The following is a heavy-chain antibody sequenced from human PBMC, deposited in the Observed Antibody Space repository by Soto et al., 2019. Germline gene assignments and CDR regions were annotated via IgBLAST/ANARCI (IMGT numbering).Heavy chain of an antibody. Sequence: QVQLVESGGGVVQPGRSLRLSCAASGFTFSSYAMHWVRQAPGKGLEWVAVISYDGSNKYYADSVKGRFTISRDNTKNTLYLQMNSLGAEDTAVYYCARDSDSESYAYRGYFDLWGQGTLVTVSS. CDR3: ARDSDSESYAYRGYFDL. CDR1: GFTFSSYA. D-gene: IGHD1-26*01. V-gene: IGHV3-30-3*01. CDR2: ISYDGSNK. J-gene: IGHJ4*02.